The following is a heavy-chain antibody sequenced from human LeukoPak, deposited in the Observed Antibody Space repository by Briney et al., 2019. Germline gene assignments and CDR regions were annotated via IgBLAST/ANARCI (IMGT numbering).Heavy chain of an antibody. Sequence: PGGSLRLSCAASGFTFSSYSMNWVRQAPGKGLEWVAVISYDGSNKYYADSVKGRFTISRDNSQNTLYLQMNSLRAEDTAVYYCAGQREGPDYILYYFHYWGQGTLVTVSS. CDR2: ISYDGSNK. CDR1: GFTFSSYS. V-gene: IGHV3-30*03. CDR3: AGQREGPDYILYYFHY. J-gene: IGHJ4*02. D-gene: IGHD4-11*01.